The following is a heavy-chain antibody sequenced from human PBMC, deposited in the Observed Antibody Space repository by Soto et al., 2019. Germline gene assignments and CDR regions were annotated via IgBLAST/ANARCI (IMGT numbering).Heavy chain of an antibody. CDR3: AREGGSDSYDAFDI. V-gene: IGHV1-69*06. CDR1: GGTFSSYA. D-gene: IGHD3-16*01. CDR2: IIPIFGTA. J-gene: IGHJ3*02. Sequence: SVKVSCKASGGTFSSYAISWVRQAPGQGLEWMGGIIPIFGTANYAQKFQGGVTITADKSTSTAYMELSSLRSEDTAVYYCAREGGSDSYDAFDIWGQGTMVTVSS.